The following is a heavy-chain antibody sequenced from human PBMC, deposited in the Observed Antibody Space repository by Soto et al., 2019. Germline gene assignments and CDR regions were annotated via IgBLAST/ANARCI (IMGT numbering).Heavy chain of an antibody. D-gene: IGHD2-21*02. CDR1: GFTFSSYG. CDR3: ARGGLTDYFDY. CDR2: IWYDGSNK. Sequence: QVQLVESGGGVVQPGRSLRLSCAASGFTFSSYGMQWVRQAPGKGLEWVAVIWYDGSNKYYADSVKGRFTISRDNSKNTLYLQMNSLRAEDTAVYYCARGGLTDYFDYWGQGTLVTVSS. J-gene: IGHJ4*02. V-gene: IGHV3-33*01.